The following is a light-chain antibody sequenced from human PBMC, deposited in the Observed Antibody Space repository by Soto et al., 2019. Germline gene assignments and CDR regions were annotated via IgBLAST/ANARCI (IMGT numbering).Light chain of an antibody. CDR3: QQYGSSPGYT. V-gene: IGKV3-20*01. CDR1: QSVSSSY. Sequence: EIVLTQSPGTLSLSPGERATLSCRASQSVSSSYLAWYQQKPGQAPRLLIYGASGRATGIPDRFSGSGSGTDFTLTISRLEPEDFAVYDCQQYGSSPGYTFGQGTPLAIK. CDR2: GAS. J-gene: IGKJ2*01.